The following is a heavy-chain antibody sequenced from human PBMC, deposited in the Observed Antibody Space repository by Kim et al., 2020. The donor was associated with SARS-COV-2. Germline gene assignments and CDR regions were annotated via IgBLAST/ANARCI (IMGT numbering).Heavy chain of an antibody. Sequence: GGSLRLSCSASGFTFSGYAMHWVRQAPGKGLEYVSAISSNGGSTYYADSVKGRFTISRDNSKNTLYLQMSSLRAEDTAVYYCVKASLIRKPPYHDYGMDVWGHGTTFT. V-gene: IGHV3-64D*06. J-gene: IGHJ6*02. CDR3: VKASLIRKPPYHDYGMDV. D-gene: IGHD3-9*01. CDR2: ISSNGGST. CDR1: GFTFSGYA.